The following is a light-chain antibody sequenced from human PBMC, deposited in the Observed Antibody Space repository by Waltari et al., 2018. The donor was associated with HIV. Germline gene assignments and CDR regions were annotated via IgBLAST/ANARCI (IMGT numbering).Light chain of an antibody. CDR2: WAS. V-gene: IGKV4-1*01. CDR3: QQYYITPLT. J-gene: IGKJ4*01. CDR1: QSVFYSSNNKNY. Sequence: DIVMTQSPDSLAVSLGERAAFNCKSSQSVFYSSNNKNYLAWYQQKPGQHPKLLIYWASTRESGVPDRFSGSGSGTDFTLTISSLQAEDVAVYYCQQYYITPLTIGGGTKVEIK.